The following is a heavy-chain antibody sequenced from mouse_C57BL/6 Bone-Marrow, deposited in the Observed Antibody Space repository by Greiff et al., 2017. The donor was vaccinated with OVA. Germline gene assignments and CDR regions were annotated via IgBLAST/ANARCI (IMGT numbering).Heavy chain of an antibody. V-gene: IGHV5-4*01. J-gene: IGHJ3*01. Sequence: EVKVEESGGGLVKPGGSLKLSCAASGFTFSSYAMSWVRQTPEKRLEWVATISDGGSYTYYPDNVKGRFTISRDNAKNNLYLQMSHLKSEDTAMYYCAREPLYYGSSYGAYWGQGTLVTVSA. D-gene: IGHD1-1*01. CDR3: AREPLYYGSSYGAY. CDR2: ISDGGSYT. CDR1: GFTFSSYA.